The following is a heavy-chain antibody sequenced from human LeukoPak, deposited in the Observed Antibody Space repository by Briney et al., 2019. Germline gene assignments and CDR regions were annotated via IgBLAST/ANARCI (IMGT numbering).Heavy chain of an antibody. V-gene: IGHV1-8*02. Sequence: ASVKVSCKASGYTFTGYYMHWVRQAPGQGLEWMGWMNPNSGNTGYAQKFQGRVTMTRNTSISTAYMELSSLRSEDTAVYYCARVQDTRDFDYWGQGTLVTVSS. CDR2: MNPNSGNT. D-gene: IGHD2-2*01. CDR3: ARVQDTRDFDY. J-gene: IGHJ4*02. CDR1: GYTFTGYY.